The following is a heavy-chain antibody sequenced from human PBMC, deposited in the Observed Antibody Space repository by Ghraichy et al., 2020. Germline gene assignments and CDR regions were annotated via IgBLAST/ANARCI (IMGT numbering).Heavy chain of an antibody. V-gene: IGHV1-69*13. CDR3: STKPRKPSSWDFEW. D-gene: IGHD6-13*01. Sequence: SVKVSCKASGGTFSSYAISWVRQAPGQGLEWMGGIIPIFGTANYAQKFQGRVTITSDESTSTAYMELSSLRSEDTAVYYCSTKPRKPSSWDFEWWGQGTLVTVSS. CDR1: GGTFSSYA. CDR2: IIPIFGTA. J-gene: IGHJ4*02.